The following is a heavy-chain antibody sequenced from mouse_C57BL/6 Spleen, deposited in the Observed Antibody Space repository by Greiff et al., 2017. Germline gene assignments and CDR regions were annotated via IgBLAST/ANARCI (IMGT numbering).Heavy chain of an antibody. CDR1: GYTFTSYW. Sequence: QVQLQPPGAELVKPGASVKLSCKASGYTFTSYWMHWVKQRPGQGLEWIGMIHPTSGSTNYNEKFKSKATLTVDKSSSTAYMQLSSLTSEDSAVYYCARRVDGYYGYFDYWGQGTTLTVSS. CDR3: ARRVDGYYGYFDY. D-gene: IGHD2-3*01. J-gene: IGHJ2*01. V-gene: IGHV1-64*01. CDR2: IHPTSGST.